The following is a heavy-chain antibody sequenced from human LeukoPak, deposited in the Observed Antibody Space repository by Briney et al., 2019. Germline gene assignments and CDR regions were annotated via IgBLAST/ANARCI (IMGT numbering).Heavy chain of an antibody. J-gene: IGHJ5*02. CDR2: ISYDGSNK. D-gene: IGHD1-26*01. CDR3: AKGAKRVVGATTHWIDP. CDR1: GFTFSSYG. Sequence: GGSLRLSCAASGFTFSSYGMHWVRQAPGKGLEWVAVISYDGSNKKYADSVKGRFTISRDNSKNTLYLQMNSLRAEDTAVYYCAKGAKRVVGATTHWIDPWGQGTLVTVSS. V-gene: IGHV3-30*18.